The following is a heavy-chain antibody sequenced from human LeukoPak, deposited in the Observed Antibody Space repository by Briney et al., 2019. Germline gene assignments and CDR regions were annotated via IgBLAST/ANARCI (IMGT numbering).Heavy chain of an antibody. CDR3: ARVPKDSGHYDN. CDR2: IYYSGGT. J-gene: IGHJ4*02. CDR1: GASISSYN. V-gene: IGHV4-59*01. Sequence: PSETLSLTCTVSGASISSYNWDWIRQPPGKGLGSIGYIYYSGGTHYNPSLKSRVTISMDTSKNQCFLKLNSVTAADTAVYYCARVPKDSGHYDNWGQGTLVTVSS. D-gene: IGHD3-10*01.